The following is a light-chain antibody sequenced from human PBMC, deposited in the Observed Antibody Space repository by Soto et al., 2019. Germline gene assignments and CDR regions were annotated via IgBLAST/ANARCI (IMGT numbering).Light chain of an antibody. J-gene: IGKJ4*01. CDR1: QSVSSY. V-gene: IGKV3-11*01. CDR2: DAS. Sequence: EIVLTQSPATLSLSPGERATLSCRASQSVSSYLAWYQQKPGQAHRLLIYDASNRTTGFPARFSGSGSGSDFTLTISSLEPEDFAIYSCQQRSTWPLTFGGGTKVQIK. CDR3: QQRSTWPLT.